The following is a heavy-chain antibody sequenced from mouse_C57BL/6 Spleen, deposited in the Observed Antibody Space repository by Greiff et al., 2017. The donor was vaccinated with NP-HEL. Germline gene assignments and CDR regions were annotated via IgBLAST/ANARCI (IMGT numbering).Heavy chain of an antibody. D-gene: IGHD5-1*01. CDR2: ITSGGDYI. J-gene: IGHJ4*01. CDR3: TRDSTSYYYAMDY. V-gene: IGHV5-9-1*02. CDR1: GFTFSSYA. Sequence: EVQVVESGEGLVKPGGSLKLSCAASGFTFSSYAMSWVRQTPEKRLEWVAYITSGGDYIYYADTVKGRFTISRDNARNTLYLQMSSLKSEDTAMYYCTRDSTSYYYAMDYWGQGTSVTVSS.